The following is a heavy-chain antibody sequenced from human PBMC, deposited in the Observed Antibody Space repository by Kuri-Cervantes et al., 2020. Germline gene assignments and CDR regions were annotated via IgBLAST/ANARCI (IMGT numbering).Heavy chain of an antibody. D-gene: IGHD3-10*01. CDR2: IYHSGST. Sequence: SQTLSLTCAVSGYSISSGYYWGWIRQPPGKGLEWIGSIYHSGSTYYNPSLKSRVTISVDTSKNQFSLKLSSVTAADTAVYYCARTLLWFGEKIDYWGQGTLVTVSS. CDR1: GYSISSGYY. CDR3: ARTLLWFGEKIDY. V-gene: IGHV4-38-2*01. J-gene: IGHJ4*02.